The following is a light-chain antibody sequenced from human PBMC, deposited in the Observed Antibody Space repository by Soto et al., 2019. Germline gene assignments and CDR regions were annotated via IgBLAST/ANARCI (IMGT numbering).Light chain of an antibody. CDR3: ALYMGSGIVV. Sequence: QAVVTQEPSFSVSPGGTVTLTCGLSSGSVSTSYYPSWYQQTPGQSPLTLIYSTNTRSSGVPDRFSGSILGNKAALTITGAQAEDESDYYCALYMGSGIVVFGGGTKLTVL. V-gene: IGLV8-61*01. CDR2: STN. J-gene: IGLJ2*01. CDR1: SGSVSTSYY.